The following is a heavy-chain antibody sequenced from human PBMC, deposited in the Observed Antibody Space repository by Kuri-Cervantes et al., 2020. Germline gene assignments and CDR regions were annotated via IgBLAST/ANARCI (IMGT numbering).Heavy chain of an antibody. CDR2: ISYDGSNK. CDR1: GFTFSSYG. V-gene: IGHV3-30*03. D-gene: IGHD3-22*01. CDR3: ATPASGYYSGGYYYGMDV. Sequence: LSLTCAASGFTFSSYGMHWVRQAPGKGLEWVAVISYDGSNKYYADSVKGRFTISRDNSKNTLYLQMNSLRAEDTAVYYCATPASGYYSGGYYYGMDVWGQGTTVTVSS. J-gene: IGHJ6*02.